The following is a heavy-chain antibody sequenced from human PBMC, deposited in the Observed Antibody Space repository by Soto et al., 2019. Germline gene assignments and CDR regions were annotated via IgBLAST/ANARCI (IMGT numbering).Heavy chain of an antibody. CDR2: IKSKTDGGTT. Sequence: GGSLRLSCAASGFTFSNAWMSWVRQAPGKGLEWVGRIKSKTDGGTTDYAAPVKGRFTISRDDSKNTPYLQMNSLKTEDTAVYYCTTDPSQLWFGDLDYYYYMDVWGKGTTVTVSS. D-gene: IGHD3-10*01. CDR1: GFTFSNAW. CDR3: TTDPSQLWFGDLDYYYYMDV. J-gene: IGHJ6*03. V-gene: IGHV3-15*01.